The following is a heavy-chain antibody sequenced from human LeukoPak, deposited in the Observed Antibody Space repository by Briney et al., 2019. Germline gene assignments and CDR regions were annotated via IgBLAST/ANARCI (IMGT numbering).Heavy chain of an antibody. CDR3: ARVGNGGDYAY. Sequence: AGGSLRLSCAASGFTFSSYSMNWVRQAPGKGLEWVSSISSSSSYIYYADSVKGRFTISRDNAKNSLYLQMNSLRAEDTAVYYCARVGNGGDYAYWGQGTLVTVSS. CDR2: ISSSSSYI. D-gene: IGHD4-17*01. V-gene: IGHV3-21*01. CDR1: GFTFSSYS. J-gene: IGHJ4*02.